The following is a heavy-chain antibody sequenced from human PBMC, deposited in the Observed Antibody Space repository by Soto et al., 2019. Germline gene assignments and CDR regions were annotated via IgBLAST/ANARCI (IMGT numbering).Heavy chain of an antibody. CDR2: ISAYNGNT. V-gene: IGHV1-18*01. J-gene: IGHJ6*02. CDR3: ARDRGADGMAV. CDR1: GYTFTSYG. Sequence: QVQLVQSGAEVKKPGASVKVSCKASGYTFTSYGISWVRQAPGQGLEWMGWISAYNGNTNQAQKLQGRATMTTDTSTSTAYTELRGLRSDDTAVYYCARDRGADGMAVWGQGTTVTVSS.